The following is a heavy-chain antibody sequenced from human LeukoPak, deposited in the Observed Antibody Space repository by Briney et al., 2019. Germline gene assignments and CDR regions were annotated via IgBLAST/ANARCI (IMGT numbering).Heavy chain of an antibody. CDR3: ARDDPREGRPHGGVFDI. J-gene: IGHJ3*02. CDR1: GYTFTSYG. D-gene: IGHD1-26*01. Sequence: GASVKVSCKASGYTFTSYGISWVRQAPGQGLEWMGWISAYNGNTNYAQKLQGRVTMTTDTSTSTAYMELRSLRSDDTAVYYCARDDPREGRPHGGVFDIWGQGTMVTVSS. V-gene: IGHV1-18*01. CDR2: ISAYNGNT.